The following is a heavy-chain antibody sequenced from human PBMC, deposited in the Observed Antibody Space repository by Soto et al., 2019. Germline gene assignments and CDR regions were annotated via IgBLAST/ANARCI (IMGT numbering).Heavy chain of an antibody. CDR1: GGTFSSYT. D-gene: IGHD6-13*01. V-gene: IGHV1-69*02. J-gene: IGHJ4*02. CDR3: ARADYIAAAGPLFDY. CDR2: IIPILGIA. Sequence: SVKVSCKASGGTFSSYTISWVRQAPGQGLEWMGRIIPILGIANYAQKFQGRVTITADKSTSTAYMELSSLRSEDTAVYYCARADYIAAAGPLFDYWGQGTLVTVSS.